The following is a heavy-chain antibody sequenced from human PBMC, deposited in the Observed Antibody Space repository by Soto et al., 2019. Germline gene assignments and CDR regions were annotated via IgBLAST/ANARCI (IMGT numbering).Heavy chain of an antibody. CDR2: ISSSSSYI. Sequence: GGPLRVSWRSSGFTFGDHIMNWVRQTPGKGLEWVSSISSSSSYIYYVASVEGRFTILGDSAGSALLLRMDSLRAEDTAVYFCAAYNTSRHAAFDIWGRGTLVNVSS. V-gene: IGHV3-21*06. D-gene: IGHD1-20*01. CDR3: AAYNTSRHAAFDI. J-gene: IGHJ3*02. CDR1: GFTFGDHI.